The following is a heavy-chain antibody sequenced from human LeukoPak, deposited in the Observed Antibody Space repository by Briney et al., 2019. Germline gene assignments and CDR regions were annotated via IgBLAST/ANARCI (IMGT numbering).Heavy chain of an antibody. CDR1: GYTYTTDG. D-gene: IGHD3-9*01. J-gene: IGHJ4*02. CDR2: IDTYSGKT. V-gene: IGHV1-18*01. Sequence: GASVKVSCKASGYTYTTDGISWVRQAPGQGLEWMGWIDTYSGKTNYAQKFQGRVTMTSDTSTSTAYMELRSLRSDDTAVYYCARGESGYDILTGYYNLPLGYWGQGTLVTVSS. CDR3: ARGESGYDILTGYYNLPLGY.